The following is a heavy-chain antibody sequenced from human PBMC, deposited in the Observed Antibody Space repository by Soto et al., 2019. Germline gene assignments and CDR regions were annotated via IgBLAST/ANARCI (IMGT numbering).Heavy chain of an antibody. V-gene: IGHV4-34*01. J-gene: IGHJ6*02. D-gene: IGHD6-19*01. CDR1: GGSFSGYY. CDR2: INHSGST. Sequence: PSETLSLTCAVYGGSFSGYYWSWIRQPPGKGLEWIGEINHSGSTNYNPSLKSRVTISVDTSKNQFSLKLSSVTAADTAVYYCARGFSSGWYGAEYYYGMDVWGQGTTVTVS. CDR3: ARGFSSGWYGAEYYYGMDV.